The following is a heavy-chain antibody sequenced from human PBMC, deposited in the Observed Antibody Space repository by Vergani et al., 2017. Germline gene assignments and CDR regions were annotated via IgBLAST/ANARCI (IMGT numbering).Heavy chain of an antibody. D-gene: IGHD4-17*01. V-gene: IGHV2-5*01. CDR3: AHFSYRVFTGLRYNWFDP. Sequence: QITLKESGPTLVKPTQTLTLTCTFSGFSLSTSGVGVGWIRQPPGKALEWLALIYWNDDKRYSPSLKSRLTITKDTSKNQVVLTMTNMDPVDTATDYCAHFSYRVFTGLRYNWFDPWGQGTLVTVSS. CDR1: GFSLSTSGVG. J-gene: IGHJ5*02. CDR2: IYWNDDK.